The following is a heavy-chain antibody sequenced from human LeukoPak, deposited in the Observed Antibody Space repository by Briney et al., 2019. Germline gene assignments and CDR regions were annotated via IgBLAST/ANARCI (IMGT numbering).Heavy chain of an antibody. D-gene: IGHD6-19*01. CDR2: IRYDGSDK. V-gene: IGHV3-30*02. J-gene: IGHJ4*02. CDR3: VKDYRSGSYMGHFDY. Sequence: GWSLRLSCAASGFTFSTYGMHWVRQAPGKGLEWVAFIRYDGSDKYYLDSVKGRFTISRDNSKKTLYLQMNSLRAEDSAVYYCVKDYRSGSYMGHFDYWGQGTLVTVSS. CDR1: GFTFSTYG.